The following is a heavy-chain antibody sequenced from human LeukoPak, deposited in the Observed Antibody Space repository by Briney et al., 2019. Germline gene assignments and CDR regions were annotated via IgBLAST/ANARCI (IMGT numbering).Heavy chain of an antibody. CDR1: GGSISSYY. CDR2: IYYSGST. J-gene: IGHJ3*02. CDR3: ARDYWGSSWYGGAFDI. Sequence: SETLSLTCTVSGGSISSYYWSWIRQPPGKGLEWIGYIYYSGSTNYNPSLKSRVTISVDTSKNQISLKLSSVTAADTAVYYCARDYWGSSWYGGAFDIWGQGTMVTVSS. D-gene: IGHD6-13*01. V-gene: IGHV4-59*01.